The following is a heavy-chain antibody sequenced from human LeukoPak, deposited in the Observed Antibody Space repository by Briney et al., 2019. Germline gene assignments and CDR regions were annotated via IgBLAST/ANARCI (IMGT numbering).Heavy chain of an antibody. V-gene: IGHV3-15*01. CDR3: TTDFGVGATASFDY. Sequence: PGGSLRLSCAASGFTFSNAWMSWVRQAPGKGLEWVGRIKSKTDGGTTDYAAPVKGRFTISRDDSKNTLYLQMNSLKTEDTAVYYCTTDFGVGATASFDYWGQGTLVTVSS. CDR1: GFTFSNAW. D-gene: IGHD1-26*01. CDR2: IKSKTDGGTT. J-gene: IGHJ4*02.